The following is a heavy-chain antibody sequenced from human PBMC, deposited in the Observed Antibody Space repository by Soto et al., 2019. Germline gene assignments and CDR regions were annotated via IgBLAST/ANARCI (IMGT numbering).Heavy chain of an antibody. Sequence: EVTLVESGGGLVQPGRSLRLSCAASGFTLNDYAMHWVRQVAGKGLEWVSSIDWNAETLDYADSVKGRFTISRDNAKNSLYLKINSLRTEDTALYYCTKSRSSWVESGMEVWGQGTTVTVSS. CDR2: IDWNAETL. V-gene: IGHV3-9*01. CDR1: GFTLNDYA. CDR3: TKSRSSWVESGMEV. J-gene: IGHJ6*02.